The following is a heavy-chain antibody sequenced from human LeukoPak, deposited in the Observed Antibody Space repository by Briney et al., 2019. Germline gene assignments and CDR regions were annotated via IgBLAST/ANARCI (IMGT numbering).Heavy chain of an antibody. V-gene: IGHV4-31*03. CDR1: GGSISSGGYY. Sequence: SQTLSLTCTVSGGSISSGGYYWSWIRQHPGKGLEWIGYIYYSGSTYYNPSLKSRVTISVDTSKNQFSLKLSSVTAADTAVYYCARHSADYYDSSGYPWFQHWGQGTLVTVSS. D-gene: IGHD3-22*01. J-gene: IGHJ1*01. CDR3: ARHSADYYDSSGYPWFQH. CDR2: IYYSGST.